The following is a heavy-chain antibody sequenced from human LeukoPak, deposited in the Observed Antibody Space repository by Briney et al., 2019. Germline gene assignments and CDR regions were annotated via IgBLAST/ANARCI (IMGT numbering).Heavy chain of an antibody. V-gene: IGHV4-61*02. D-gene: IGHD4-17*01. CDR2: IYTSGST. J-gene: IGHJ4*02. CDR1: GGSISSGSYY. Sequence: SETLSLTCTVSGGSISSGSYYWSWIRQPAGKGLEWIGRIYTSGSTNYNPPLKSRVTISVDTSKNQFSLKLSSVTAADTAVYYCARVDLGDYRIDYWGQGTLVTVSS. CDR3: ARVDLGDYRIDY.